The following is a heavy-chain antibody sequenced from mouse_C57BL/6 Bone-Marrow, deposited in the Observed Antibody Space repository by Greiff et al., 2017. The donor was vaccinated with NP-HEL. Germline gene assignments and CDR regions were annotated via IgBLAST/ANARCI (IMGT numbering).Heavy chain of an antibody. D-gene: IGHD2-4*01. CDR3: ARRFSPIYYDYDGYYFDY. CDR1: GYAFSSSW. J-gene: IGHJ2*01. Sequence: QVQLQQSGPELVKPGASVKISCKASGYAFSSSWMNWVKQRPGKGLEWIGRIYPGDGDTNYNGKFKGKATLTADKSSSTAYMQLSSLTSEDSAVYFCARRFSPIYYDYDGYYFDYWGQGTTLTVSS. V-gene: IGHV1-82*01. CDR2: IYPGDGDT.